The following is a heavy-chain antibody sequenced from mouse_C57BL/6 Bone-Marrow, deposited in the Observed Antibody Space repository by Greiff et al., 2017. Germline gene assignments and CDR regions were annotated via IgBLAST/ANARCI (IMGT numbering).Heavy chain of an antibody. J-gene: IGHJ1*03. CDR1: GYTFTSYW. D-gene: IGHD1-1*01. CDR3: TRWGATVVARYWYFDV. CDR2: IYPGNSDN. V-gene: IGHV1-5*01. Sequence: VQLKQSGTVLARPGASVKMSCKTSGYTFTSYWMHWVKQRPGQGLEWIGAIYPGNSDNSYNQKFKGKAKLTAVTSASTAYMELSSLTNEDSAVYYCTRWGATVVARYWYFDVWGTGTTVTVSS.